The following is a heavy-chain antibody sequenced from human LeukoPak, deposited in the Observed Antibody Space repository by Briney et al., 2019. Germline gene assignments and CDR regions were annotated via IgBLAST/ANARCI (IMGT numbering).Heavy chain of an antibody. Sequence: GGSLRLSCAASGFTFKNYAMYWVRQAPGKGLEWVSYISSSGSTIYYADSVKGRFTISRDNAKNSLYLQMNSLRAEDTAVYYCAELGITMIGGVWGKGTTVTISS. CDR2: ISSSGSTI. CDR3: AELGITMIGGV. V-gene: IGHV3-48*03. CDR1: GFTFKNYA. D-gene: IGHD3-10*02. J-gene: IGHJ6*04.